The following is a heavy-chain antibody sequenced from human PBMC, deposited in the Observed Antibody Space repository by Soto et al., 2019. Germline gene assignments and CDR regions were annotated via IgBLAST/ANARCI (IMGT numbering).Heavy chain of an antibody. D-gene: IGHD7-27*01. V-gene: IGHV3-74*01. CDR2: INSDGTST. CDR3: AIETNWGPAY. Sequence: GGSLRLSCAASGFSFNSYWMHWVRQAPGKGLVWVSRINSDGTSTSNADSVKGRFTISRDNAKNTLYLQMNSLTAEDTAVYYCAIETNWGPAYWGQGTLVTVS. J-gene: IGHJ4*02. CDR1: GFSFNSYW.